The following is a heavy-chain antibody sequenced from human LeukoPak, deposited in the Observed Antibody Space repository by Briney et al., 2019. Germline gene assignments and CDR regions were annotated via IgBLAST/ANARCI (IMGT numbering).Heavy chain of an antibody. Sequence: GGSLRLSCAASGFTFSSYAMSWVRQAPGKGLEWVSAISGSGGSTYYADSVKGRFTISRDNSKNTLYLQMNSLRAEDTAVYYCARDAVVVVAATYYYYYYMDVWGKGTTVTVSS. CDR3: ARDAVVVVAATYYYYYYMDV. CDR1: GFTFSSYA. V-gene: IGHV3-23*01. D-gene: IGHD2-15*01. CDR2: ISGSGGST. J-gene: IGHJ6*03.